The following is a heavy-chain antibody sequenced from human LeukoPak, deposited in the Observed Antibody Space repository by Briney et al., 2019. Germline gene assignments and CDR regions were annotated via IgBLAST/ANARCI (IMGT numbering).Heavy chain of an antibody. CDR2: MHPSESYT. D-gene: IGHD1-26*01. V-gene: IGHV5-10-1*01. J-gene: IGHJ4*02. Sequence: GESLRISCKGSGYSFSSYWITWVRQMPGKGLEWMGMMHPSESYTNYSPSFQGHVTISADKSISTAYLQWSSLKASDTAMYYCARRLVGGSYYVLLDYWGQGTLVTVSS. CDR1: GYSFSSYW. CDR3: ARRLVGGSYYVLLDY.